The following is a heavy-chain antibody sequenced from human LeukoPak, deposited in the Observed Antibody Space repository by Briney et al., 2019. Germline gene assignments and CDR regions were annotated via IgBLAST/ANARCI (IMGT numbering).Heavy chain of an antibody. V-gene: IGHV4-39*07. J-gene: IGHJ5*02. Sequence: SETLSLTCTVSGGSISSSSYYWGWIRQPPGKGLEWIGYIYYSGSTYYNPSLKSRVTISVDTSKNQFSLKLSSVTAADTAVYYCARDRNPGYCSGGSCYLGNWFDPWGQGTLVTVSS. CDR1: GGSISSSSYY. CDR3: ARDRNPGYCSGGSCYLGNWFDP. CDR2: IYYSGST. D-gene: IGHD2-15*01.